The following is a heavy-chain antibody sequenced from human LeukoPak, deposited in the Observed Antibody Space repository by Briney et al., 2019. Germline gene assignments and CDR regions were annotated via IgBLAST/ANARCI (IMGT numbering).Heavy chain of an antibody. J-gene: IGHJ4*02. V-gene: IGHV3-23*01. CDR1: GFIFSNAW. D-gene: IGHD3-3*01. Sequence: GGSLRLSCVVSGFIFSNAWMNWLGQAPGKGVEWVSAISGCGGSTYYADSVKGRFTISRDNSKNTLYLQMNSLRAEDTAVYYCAKVGSVGYDFWSDYHNYFDYWGQGTLVTVSS. CDR2: ISGCGGST. CDR3: AKVGSVGYDFWSDYHNYFDY.